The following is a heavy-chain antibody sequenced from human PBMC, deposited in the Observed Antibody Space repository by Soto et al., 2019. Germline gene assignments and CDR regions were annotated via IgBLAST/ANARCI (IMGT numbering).Heavy chain of an antibody. CDR3: ARSGYYYASSGYSYNFDS. V-gene: IGHV3-21*01. D-gene: IGHD3-22*01. J-gene: IGHJ4*02. CDR2: ISGDSGDI. Sequence: PGGSLRLSCAASGFTFSNYIMNWVRQAPGKGLEWVSSISGDSGDIYYADSVKGRFTISRDNAKNSLHLLMNSLRVEDTAVFYCARSGYYYASSGYSYNFDSWGQGTLVTVSS. CDR1: GFTFSNYI.